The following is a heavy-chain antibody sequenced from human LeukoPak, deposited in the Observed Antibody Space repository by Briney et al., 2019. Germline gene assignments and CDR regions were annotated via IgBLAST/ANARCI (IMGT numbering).Heavy chain of an antibody. CDR1: GFTFSSYD. V-gene: IGHV3-13*01. CDR3: ARGIAAAGTNWFDP. D-gene: IGHD6-13*01. CDR2: IGTAGDT. J-gene: IGHJ5*02. Sequence: GGSLRLSCAASGFTFSSYDMHWVRQATGKGLEWVSAIGTAGDTYYPGSVKGRFTISRENAKNSLYLQMNSLRAGDTAVYYCARGIAAAGTNWFDPWGQGTLVTVPS.